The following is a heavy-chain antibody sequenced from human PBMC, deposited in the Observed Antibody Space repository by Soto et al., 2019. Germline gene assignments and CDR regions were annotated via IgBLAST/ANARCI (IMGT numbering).Heavy chain of an antibody. D-gene: IGHD3-22*01. CDR2: IVVGSGNT. Sequence: ASVKVSCKASGFTFTSSAVQWVRQARGQRLEWIGWIVVGSGNTNYAQKFQERVTITRDMSTSTAYMELSSLRSEDTAVYYCAAVTPGGTMIVVVIDAFDIWGQGTMVTVSS. J-gene: IGHJ3*02. CDR3: AAVTPGGTMIVVVIDAFDI. CDR1: GFTFTSSA. V-gene: IGHV1-58*01.